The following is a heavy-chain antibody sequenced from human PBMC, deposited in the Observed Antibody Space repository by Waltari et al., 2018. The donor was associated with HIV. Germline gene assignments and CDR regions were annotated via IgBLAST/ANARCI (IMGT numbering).Heavy chain of an antibody. V-gene: IGHV1-45*02. CDR3: ATCGGDCPEGWFDP. CDR2: ITPFNGNT. J-gene: IGHJ5*02. Sequence: QMQLVQSGAEVKKTGSSVKVSCKASGYPFTYRYLHWVLQAPGQALEWMGWITPFNGNTNYAQKFQDRVTITRDRSMSTAYMELSSLRSEDTAMYYCATCGGDCPEGWFDPWGQGTLVTVSS. CDR1: GYPFTYRY. D-gene: IGHD2-21*02.